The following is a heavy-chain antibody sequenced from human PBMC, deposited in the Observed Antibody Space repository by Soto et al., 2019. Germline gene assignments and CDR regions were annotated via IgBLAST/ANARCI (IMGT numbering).Heavy chain of an antibody. D-gene: IGHD6-19*01. CDR3: AKEGPVAGYYYGMDV. Sequence: GSLRLSCAASGFTFSSYGMHWVRQAPGKGLEWVAVISYDGSNKYYADSVKGRFTISRDNSKNTLYLQMNSLRAEDTAVYYCAKEGPVAGYYYGMDVWGQGTTVTVSS. CDR2: ISYDGSNK. J-gene: IGHJ6*02. CDR1: GFTFSSYG. V-gene: IGHV3-30*18.